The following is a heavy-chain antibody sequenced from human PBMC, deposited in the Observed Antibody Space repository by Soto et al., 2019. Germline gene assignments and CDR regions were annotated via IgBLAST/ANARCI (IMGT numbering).Heavy chain of an antibody. J-gene: IGHJ4*02. Sequence: PAGSLRLSCAASGFTFDTYGMHWVRQAPGKGLEWVAVISYDGSNRYYADSVKGRFTISRDNSKNTLYLQMNSLRSEDTAVYYCAKDHIVAAAPDYWGQGTLVTVSS. V-gene: IGHV3-30*18. D-gene: IGHD2-2*01. CDR2: ISYDGSNR. CDR1: GFTFDTYG. CDR3: AKDHIVAAAPDY.